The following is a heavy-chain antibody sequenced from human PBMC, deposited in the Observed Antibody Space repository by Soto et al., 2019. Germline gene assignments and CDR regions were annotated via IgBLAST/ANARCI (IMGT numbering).Heavy chain of an antibody. D-gene: IGHD3-9*01. Sequence: GGSLRLSCAAFGFTLDKYTMGWVQAPGKGLEWVAESFSSGGTQYADSVKGRFTISRDNSRNMVFLQMNGLRVEDTALYYCARDREPDGIWTFDSWGQGALVTVSS. CDR1: GFTLDKYT. CDR2: SFSSGGT. J-gene: IGHJ4*02. CDR3: ARDREPDGIWTFDS. V-gene: IGHV3-53*01.